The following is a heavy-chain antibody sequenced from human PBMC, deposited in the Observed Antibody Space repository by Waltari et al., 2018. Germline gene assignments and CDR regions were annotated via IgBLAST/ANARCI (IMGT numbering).Heavy chain of an antibody. D-gene: IGHD2-15*01. CDR2: IYHSGST. CDR1: GYSISSGYY. CDR3: ARRLGSYYLYYFDY. J-gene: IGHJ4*02. V-gene: IGHV4-38-2*01. Sequence: QVQLQESGPGLVKPSETLSLTCAVSGYSISSGYYWGWIRQSPGKGLEWIGSIYHSGSTYYNPSLKSRVTISVDTSKNQFSLKLSSVTAADTAVYYCARRLGSYYLYYFDYWGQGTLVTVSS.